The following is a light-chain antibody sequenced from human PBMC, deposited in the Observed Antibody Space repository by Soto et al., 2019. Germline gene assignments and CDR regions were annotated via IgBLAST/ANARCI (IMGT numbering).Light chain of an antibody. Sequence: EIVLTQSPATLSLSPGERATLSCRASQSVSSSLAWYQQNPGQAPRLLIYDASNRATGIPARFSGSGSGTDFTLTISSLEPEDCALYYCQQRSDWPITFGQGTRLEIK. J-gene: IGKJ5*01. V-gene: IGKV3-11*01. CDR3: QQRSDWPIT. CDR1: QSVSSS. CDR2: DAS.